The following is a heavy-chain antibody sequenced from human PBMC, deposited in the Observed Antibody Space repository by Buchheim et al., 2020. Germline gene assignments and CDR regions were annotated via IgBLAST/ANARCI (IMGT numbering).Heavy chain of an antibody. CDR1: GGSISTYY. CDR2: SYYSGST. D-gene: IGHD4-23*01. V-gene: IGHV4-59*01. Sequence: QVQLQESGPGLVRPSETLSLTCTVSGGSISTYYWSWIRQPPGKGLEWIGFSYYSGSTNYNPSLKSRVTISVDTPKNQFSLKLSSVTAADTALYYCARVYGDNKNPYYFDYWGQGTL. J-gene: IGHJ4*02. CDR3: ARVYGDNKNPYYFDY.